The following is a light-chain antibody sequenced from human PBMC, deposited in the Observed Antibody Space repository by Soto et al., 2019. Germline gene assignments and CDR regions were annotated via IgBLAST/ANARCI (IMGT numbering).Light chain of an antibody. CDR2: GAS. CDR1: QSVRSN. CDR3: QQYYNWPRT. V-gene: IGKV3-15*01. J-gene: IGKJ1*01. Sequence: EIVMTQSPGTLAVSPGERSTLSCMSSQSVRSNLAWYQQKPGQAPRLLTYGASTRATGIPARFSGSGSGTEFTLTISSLQPEDFAVYYCQQYYNWPRTFGQGTKVDIK.